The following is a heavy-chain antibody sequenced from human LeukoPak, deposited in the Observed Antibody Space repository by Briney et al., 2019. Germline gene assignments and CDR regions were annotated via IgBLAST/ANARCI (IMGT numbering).Heavy chain of an antibody. CDR1: GYSISSGYF. J-gene: IGHJ1*01. CDR3: ARARGRAEAASSGLDS. CDR2: INYNGIT. V-gene: IGHV4-38-2*02. D-gene: IGHD3-10*01. Sequence: SETLSLTCTVSGYSISSGYFWGWIRQPPGKGPEWIGEINYNGITTYNPSLKSRVTMSVDTSKNQFSLKLASLTAADTALYFCARARGRAEAASSGLDSWGQGTLVIVSS.